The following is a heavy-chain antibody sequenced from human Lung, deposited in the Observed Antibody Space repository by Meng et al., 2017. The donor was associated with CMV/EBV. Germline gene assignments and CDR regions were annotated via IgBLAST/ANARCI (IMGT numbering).Heavy chain of an antibody. V-gene: IGHV3-69-1*01. J-gene: IGHJ6*02. CDR2: ISSSYAV. D-gene: IGHD6-19*01. CDR1: GFRFSDYY. CDR3: ARVLLEVRGWYYQGMDV. Sequence: GGSLRLXXAASGFRFSDYYMTWIRQAPGKGLEWVSYISSSYAVDYADSLKGRFTITRDNAKNSLYLQMNSLRVEDTAVYYCARVLLEVRGWYYQGMDVWGQGTXVTVSS.